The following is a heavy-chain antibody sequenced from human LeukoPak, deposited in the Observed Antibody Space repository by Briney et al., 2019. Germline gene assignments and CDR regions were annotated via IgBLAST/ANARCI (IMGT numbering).Heavy chain of an antibody. CDR1: GGSISDYY. J-gene: IGHJ2*01. Sequence: SETLSLTCTVSGGSISDYYWSWIRQPPGKGLEWIGYLYYSGSTNYNPSLKSRVTISVDTSKNQFSLKLSSVTAADTAVYYCARVETIPGDSSGYYWYFDLWGRGTLVTVSS. CDR3: ARVETIPGDSSGYYWYFDL. CDR2: LYYSGST. D-gene: IGHD3-22*01. V-gene: IGHV4-59*01.